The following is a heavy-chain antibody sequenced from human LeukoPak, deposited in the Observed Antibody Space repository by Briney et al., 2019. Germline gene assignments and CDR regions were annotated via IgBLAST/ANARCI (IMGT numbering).Heavy chain of an antibody. J-gene: IGHJ5*02. V-gene: IGHV3-74*01. CDR1: VFTFSAYW. Sequence: PGGSLRLSCAASVFTFSAYWMHWVRQAPGKGLVWVSRIKSDGSSTSYADSVKGRFTISRDNAKNTLYLQTNSLRADDTAVYYCTRAYGYNWFDPWGQGTLVTVSS. D-gene: IGHD5-24*01. CDR2: IKSDGSST. CDR3: TRAYGYNWFDP.